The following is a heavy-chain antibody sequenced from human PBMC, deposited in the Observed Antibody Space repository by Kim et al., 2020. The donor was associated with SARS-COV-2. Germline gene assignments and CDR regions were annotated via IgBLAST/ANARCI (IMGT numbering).Heavy chain of an antibody. D-gene: IGHD1-26*01. CDR3: ANLWELPFQCDY. J-gene: IGHJ4*02. Sequence: SYADSVKRRFTTSRDNSKNTLYLQMNSLRAEDTAVYYCANLWELPFQCDYWGQGTLVTVSS. V-gene: IGHV3-23*01.